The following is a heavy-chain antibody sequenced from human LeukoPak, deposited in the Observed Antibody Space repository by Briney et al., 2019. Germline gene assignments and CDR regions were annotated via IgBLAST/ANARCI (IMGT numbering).Heavy chain of an antibody. Sequence: GGSLRLSCAASGFTFSSYAMHWVRQAPGEGLEWVAVISYDGGNKYYADSVKGRFTISRDNSKNTLYLQMNSLRAEDTAVYYCARDFPLSEAVADYWGQGTLVTVSS. J-gene: IGHJ4*02. D-gene: IGHD6-19*01. CDR1: GFTFSSYA. V-gene: IGHV3-30-3*01. CDR3: ARDFPLSEAVADY. CDR2: ISYDGGNK.